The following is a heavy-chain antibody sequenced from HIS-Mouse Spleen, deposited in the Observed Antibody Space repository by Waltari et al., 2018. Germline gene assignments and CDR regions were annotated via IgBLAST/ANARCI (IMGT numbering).Heavy chain of an antibody. Sequence: QLQLQESGPGLVKPSETLSLTCTAAGGSISSSSHYWGWIRQPPGKGLEWIGSIYYSGSTYYNPSLKSRVTISVDTSKNQFSLKLSSVTAADTAVYYCARGAGYFDYWGQGTLVTVSS. J-gene: IGHJ4*02. CDR1: GGSISSSSHY. V-gene: IGHV4-39*07. CDR3: ARGAGYFDY. CDR2: IYYSGST.